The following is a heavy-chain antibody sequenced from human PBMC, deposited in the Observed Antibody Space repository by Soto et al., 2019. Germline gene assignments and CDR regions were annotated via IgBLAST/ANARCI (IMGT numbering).Heavy chain of an antibody. CDR2: IYYSGST. Sequence: QVQLQESGPGLVKPSQTLSLTCTVSGGSISSGGYYWSWIRQHPGKGLEWIGYIYYSGSTYYNPSLKRRVTISVDTTKNQFSLKLSSVTAADTAVYYCARDLYGDNWYFDLWGRGTLVTVSS. CDR1: GGSISSGGYY. CDR3: ARDLYGDNWYFDL. V-gene: IGHV4-31*03. D-gene: IGHD4-17*01. J-gene: IGHJ2*01.